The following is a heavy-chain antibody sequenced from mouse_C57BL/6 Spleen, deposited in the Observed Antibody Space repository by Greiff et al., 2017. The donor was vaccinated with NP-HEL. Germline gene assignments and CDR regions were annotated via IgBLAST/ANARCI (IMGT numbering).Heavy chain of an antibody. CDR3: AREDYRLGGVDY. D-gene: IGHD2-4*01. J-gene: IGHJ4*01. CDR1: GYSITSGYD. CDR2: ISYSGST. V-gene: IGHV3-1*01. Sequence: VQLQQSGPGMVKPSQSLSLTCTVTGYSITSGYDWHWIRHFPGNKLEWMGYISYSGSTNYNPSLKSRISITHDTSKNHFFLKLNSVTTEDTATYYCAREDYRLGGVDYWGQGTSVTVSS.